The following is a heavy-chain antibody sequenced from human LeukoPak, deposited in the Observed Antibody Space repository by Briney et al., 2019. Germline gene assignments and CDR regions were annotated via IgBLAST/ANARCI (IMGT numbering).Heavy chain of an antibody. CDR2: IYPGDSET. CDR1: DHSFPSFW. D-gene: IGHD3-3*01. V-gene: IGHV5-51*03. Sequence: PGESLTISCTASDHSFPSFWNGWVRQIPRKGLEWMGIIYPGDSETRYMPSLEGQVTISADKSTRSTYLQWGRLKAADSGIYFCARLDGERPDFWSGDSYHYHFYMDVWGNGTTVTVSS. CDR3: ARLDGERPDFWSGDSYHYHFYMDV. J-gene: IGHJ6*03.